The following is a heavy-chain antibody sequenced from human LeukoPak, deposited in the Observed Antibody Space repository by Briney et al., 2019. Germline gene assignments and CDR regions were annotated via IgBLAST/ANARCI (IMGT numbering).Heavy chain of an antibody. V-gene: IGHV1-69*13. CDR1: GGTFSSYA. CDR3: ARGGYSSGWADY. D-gene: IGHD6-19*01. CDR2: IIPIFGTA. Sequence: ASVKVSCKASGGTFSSYAISWVRQAPGRGLEWMGGIIPIFGTANYAQKFQGRVTITADESTSTAYMELSSLRSENTAVYYCARGGYSSGWADYWGQGTLVTVSS. J-gene: IGHJ4*02.